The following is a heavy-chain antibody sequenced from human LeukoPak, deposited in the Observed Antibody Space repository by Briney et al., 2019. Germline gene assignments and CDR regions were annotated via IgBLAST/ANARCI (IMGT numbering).Heavy chain of an antibody. V-gene: IGHV1-2*02. CDR3: VRDDVSP. Sequence: ASVKVSCKTSGYTFTGYYIHWVRQAPGQGLEWMGWINPNSGGTNYAQNFQGRVTMTRDTSISTAYMELSGLRSDDTAVYYCVRDDVSPWGQGTLVTVSS. J-gene: IGHJ5*02. CDR1: GYTFTGYY. CDR2: INPNSGGT.